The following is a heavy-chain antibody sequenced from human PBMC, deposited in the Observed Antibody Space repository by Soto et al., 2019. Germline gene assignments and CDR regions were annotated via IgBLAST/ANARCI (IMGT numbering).Heavy chain of an antibody. CDR3: AKSVVAARPSYFDY. D-gene: IGHD6-6*01. CDR1: GFTFSSYG. CDR2: ISYDGSNK. Sequence: VQLVESGGGVVQPGRSLRLSCAASGFTFSSYGMHWVRQAPGKGLEWVAVISYDGSNKYYADSVKGRFTISRDNSKNTLYLQMNSLRAEDTAVYYCAKSVVAARPSYFDYWGQGTLVTVSS. V-gene: IGHV3-30*18. J-gene: IGHJ4*02.